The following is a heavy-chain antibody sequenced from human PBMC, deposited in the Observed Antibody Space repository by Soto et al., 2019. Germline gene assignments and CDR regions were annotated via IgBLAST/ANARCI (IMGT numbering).Heavy chain of an antibody. CDR3: ARGLTIFGVVSD. J-gene: IGHJ4*02. V-gene: IGHV4-34*01. CDR2: INHSGST. CDR1: CGSFSGYY. D-gene: IGHD3-3*01. Sequence: SETLSLTCAVYCGSFSGYYWSWIRQPPGKGLEWIGEINHSGSTNYNPSLKSRVTISVDTSKNQFSLKLSSVTAADTAVYYCARGLTIFGVVSDWGQGTLVTVSS.